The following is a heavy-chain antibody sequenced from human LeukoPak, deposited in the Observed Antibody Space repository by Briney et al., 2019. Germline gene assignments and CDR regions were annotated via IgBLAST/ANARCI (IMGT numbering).Heavy chain of an antibody. J-gene: IGHJ1*01. D-gene: IGHD3-22*01. Sequence: ASVKVSCKASGYTFTSYAMYWVRQAPGQRLEWMGWIDAGNGNTKYSQKFQGRVTITRDTSASTAYMELSSLRSEDTAVYYCAAAKGDSSGYYLEYFQHWGQGTLVTVSS. CDR1: GYTFTSYA. CDR2: IDAGNGNT. V-gene: IGHV1-3*01. CDR3: AAAKGDSSGYYLEYFQH.